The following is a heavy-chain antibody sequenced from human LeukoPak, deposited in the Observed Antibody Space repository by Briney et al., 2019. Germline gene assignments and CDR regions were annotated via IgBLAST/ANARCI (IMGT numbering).Heavy chain of an antibody. CDR3: ASNDYGDYTLDY. D-gene: IGHD4-17*01. CDR2: ISSSSSYI. V-gene: IGHV3-21*01. CDR1: GFTFSSYS. J-gene: IGHJ4*02. Sequence: GGSLRLSCAASGFTFSSYSMNWVRQAPGKGLEWVSSISSSSSYIYYAVPVKGRFTISRDNAKNSLYLQMNSLRAEDTAVYYCASNDYGDYTLDYWGQGTLVTVSS.